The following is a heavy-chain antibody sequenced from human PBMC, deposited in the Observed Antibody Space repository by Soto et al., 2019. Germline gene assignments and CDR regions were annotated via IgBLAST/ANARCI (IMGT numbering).Heavy chain of an antibody. D-gene: IGHD2-15*01. V-gene: IGHV1-18*01. CDR2: ISPSTGDT. J-gene: IGHJ2*01. CDR1: GYTFNDYA. CDR3: VRCYCSLGSCYACWHFDL. Sequence: QVRLVQSGDEVTKPGASVKVSCQASGYTFNDYAVSWVRQAPGQGLEWMGWISPSTGDTDQARNFQDRITMTLDTSTNTAYMELRSLRSDDTAVYYCVRCYCSLGSCYACWHFDLWGRGTLVTVSS.